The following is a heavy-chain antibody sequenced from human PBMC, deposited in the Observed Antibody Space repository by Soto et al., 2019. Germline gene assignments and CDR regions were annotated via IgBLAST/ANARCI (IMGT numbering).Heavy chain of an antibody. Sequence: QVQLVQSGAEVKKPGSSVKVSCKASGGTFSSYTISWVRQAPGQGLEWMGRIIPILGIANYAQKFQGRVTITADKSTSTAYMELSSLRSEDTAVYYCARGGYSSSWFIYWGQGTLVTVSS. CDR1: GGTFSSYT. D-gene: IGHD6-13*01. V-gene: IGHV1-69*02. CDR3: ARGGYSSSWFIY. J-gene: IGHJ4*02. CDR2: IIPILGIA.